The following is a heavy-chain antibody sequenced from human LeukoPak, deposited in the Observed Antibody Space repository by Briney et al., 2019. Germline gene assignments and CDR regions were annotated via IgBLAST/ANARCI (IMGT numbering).Heavy chain of an antibody. CDR1: GYTFTSYG. CDR2: ISGYNGNT. J-gene: IGHJ4*02. V-gene: IGHV1-18*01. D-gene: IGHD3-16*01. Sequence: ASVKVSCKASGYTFTSYGISWVRQAPGQGLEWMGWISGYNGNTNYAQRFQGRVTMTTDTSTSTAYMELRSLRSDDTAVYYCARVRDYGGIGEDYWGQGTLVTVSS. CDR3: ARVRDYGGIGEDY.